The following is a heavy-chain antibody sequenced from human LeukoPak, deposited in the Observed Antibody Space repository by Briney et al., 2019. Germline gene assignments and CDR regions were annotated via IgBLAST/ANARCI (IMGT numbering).Heavy chain of an antibody. CDR3: ARDGGATMVRGVATYDS. V-gene: IGHV3-48*04. Sequence: PGGSLRLSCAASGFTFSSYSMNWVRQAPGKGLEWVSYISSSSSTIYYADSVKGRFTISRDNAKNSLYLQMNSLRAEDTAVYYCARDGGATMVRGVATYDSWGQGTLVTVSS. D-gene: IGHD3-10*01. CDR1: GFTFSSYS. J-gene: IGHJ4*02. CDR2: ISSSSSTI.